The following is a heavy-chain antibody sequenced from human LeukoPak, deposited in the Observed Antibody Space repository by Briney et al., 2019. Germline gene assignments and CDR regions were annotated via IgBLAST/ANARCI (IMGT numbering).Heavy chain of an antibody. Sequence: SDPTLVKPTQTLTLTCTFSGFSLSTTGMGVGWIRQPPGKALEWLALIFWNDVHRYSPSLRSRLTIAKDTSQNQVVLTMTNMDPVDTATYFCAHRRNYDIVTGSFDYWGQGTLVTVSS. CDR1: GFSLSTTGMG. CDR3: AHRRNYDIVTGSFDY. CDR2: IFWNDVH. D-gene: IGHD3-9*01. J-gene: IGHJ4*02. V-gene: IGHV2-5*01.